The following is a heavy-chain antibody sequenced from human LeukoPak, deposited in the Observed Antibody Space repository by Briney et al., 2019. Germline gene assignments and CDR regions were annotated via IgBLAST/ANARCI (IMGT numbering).Heavy chain of an antibody. V-gene: IGHV1-3*01. CDR3: ARSQAKGGYDY. CDR1: GYTFTSYG. D-gene: IGHD5-12*01. CDR2: INAGNGNT. J-gene: IGHJ4*02. Sequence: ASVKVSCKASGYTFTSYGISWVRQAPGQRLEWMGWINAGNGNTRYSQKFQGRVTITRDTSASTAYMELSSLRSEDTAVYYCARSQAKGGYDYWGQGTLVTVSS.